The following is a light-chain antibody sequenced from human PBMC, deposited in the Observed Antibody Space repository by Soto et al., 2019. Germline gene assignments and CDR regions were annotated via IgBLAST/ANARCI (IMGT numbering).Light chain of an antibody. J-gene: IGLJ2*01. Sequence: QSVLTQPPSASGSPRQSVTISCTGTSSDVGAYNYVSWFQQHPGKAPKLMIYEVNKRPSGVPDRFSGSKSGNTASLTVSGLQAEDEAAYYCSSYAGSNNLVFGGGTKLTVL. V-gene: IGLV2-8*01. CDR2: EVN. CDR3: SSYAGSNNLV. CDR1: SSDVGAYNY.